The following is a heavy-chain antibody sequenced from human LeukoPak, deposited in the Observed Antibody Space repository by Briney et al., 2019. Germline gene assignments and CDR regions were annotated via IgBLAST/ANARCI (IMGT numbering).Heavy chain of an antibody. Sequence: KPSETLSLTCSISGGSISDYYWNWIRQPPGKGLEWIGYIYYSGGTTYTPSLKCRVTMSVDTSKNQFSLRLSSVTAADTAVYYCARGSWCSYTNCMLRPFDYWGQGSLVTVSS. D-gene: IGHD2-2*01. J-gene: IGHJ4*02. CDR1: GGSISDYY. V-gene: IGHV4-59*01. CDR2: IYYSGGT. CDR3: ARGSWCSYTNCMLRPFDY.